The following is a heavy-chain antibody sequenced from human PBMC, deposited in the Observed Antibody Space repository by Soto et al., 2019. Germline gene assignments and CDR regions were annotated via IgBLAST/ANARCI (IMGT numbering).Heavy chain of an antibody. V-gene: IGHV3-23*01. Sequence: QPGGSLRLSCAASGFTFSSYAMSWVRQAPGKGLEWVSAISGSGGSTYYADSVKGRFTISRDNSKNTLYLQMNSLRAEDTAVYYCAKDLGSGSYYSLIDYYGMDVWGQGTTVTVSS. CDR1: GFTFSSYA. CDR3: AKDLGSGSYYSLIDYYGMDV. D-gene: IGHD3-10*01. CDR2: ISGSGGST. J-gene: IGHJ6*02.